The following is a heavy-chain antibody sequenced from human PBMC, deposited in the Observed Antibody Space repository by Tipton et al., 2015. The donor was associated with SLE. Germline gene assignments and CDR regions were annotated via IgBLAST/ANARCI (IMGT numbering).Heavy chain of an antibody. CDR2: VDSGGSI. Sequence: SLRLSCAASGFTLRNFAMSWVRQAPGKGLEWVSIVDSGGSIQYGDSVKGRFIISRDDSKNTVYLDMNSLRPEDTAVYYCAREVHYYMDVWGEGTTVTVS. V-gene: IGHV3-23*03. CDR1: GFTLRNFA. J-gene: IGHJ6*03. CDR3: AREVHYYMDV.